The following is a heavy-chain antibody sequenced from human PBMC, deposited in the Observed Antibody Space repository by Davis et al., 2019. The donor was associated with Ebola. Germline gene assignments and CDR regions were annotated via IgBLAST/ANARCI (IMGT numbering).Heavy chain of an antibody. D-gene: IGHD3-9*01. CDR1: GGSFSSHP. J-gene: IGHJ4*02. Sequence: SVKVSCKTSGGSFSSHPISWVRQAPRQGLEWMGGIIPIFDTPHYAQKFKGRITITADASTSTAYMELSSLRSEDTATYFCARDFDRGNYYFDYWGPGTPVTVSS. CDR3: ARDFDRGNYYFDY. CDR2: IIPIFDTP. V-gene: IGHV1-69*13.